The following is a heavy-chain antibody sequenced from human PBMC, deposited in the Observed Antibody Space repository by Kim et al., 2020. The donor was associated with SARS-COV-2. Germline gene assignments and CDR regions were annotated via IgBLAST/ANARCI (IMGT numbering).Heavy chain of an antibody. CDR3: ARDRGYSSGWNWFDT. D-gene: IGHD6-19*01. CDR2: INAGNGNT. V-gene: IGHV1-3*01. Sequence: ASVKVSCKASGYTFTSYAMHWVRQAPGQRLEWMGWINAGNGNTKYSQKFQGRVTITRDTSASTAYMELSSLRSEDTAVYYCARDRGYSSGWNWFDTWGQGTLVTVSS. CDR1: GYTFTSYA. J-gene: IGHJ5*02.